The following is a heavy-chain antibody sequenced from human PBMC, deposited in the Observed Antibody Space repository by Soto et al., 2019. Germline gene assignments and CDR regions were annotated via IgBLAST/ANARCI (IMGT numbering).Heavy chain of an antibody. CDR1: GFTFSSNA. CDR3: AKVRRTYSRAAGYYYYGMDV. J-gene: IGHJ6*02. D-gene: IGHD6-13*01. Sequence: PGGSLRLSCSASGFTFSSNAMSWVRQAPGKGLEWVSAISGSGGSTYYADSVKGRFTISRDNSKNTLYLQMNSLRAEDTAVYYCAKVRRTYSRAAGYYYYGMDVWGQGTTVTVSS. CDR2: ISGSGGST. V-gene: IGHV3-23*01.